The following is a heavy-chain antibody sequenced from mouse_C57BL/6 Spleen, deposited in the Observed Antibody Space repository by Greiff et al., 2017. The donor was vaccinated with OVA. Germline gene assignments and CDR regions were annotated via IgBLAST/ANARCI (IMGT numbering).Heavy chain of an antibody. CDR1: GYTFTDYN. J-gene: IGHJ4*01. CDR3: ARADGYDEYYAMDY. V-gene: IGHV1-18*01. D-gene: IGHD2-2*01. Sequence: EVQLQESGPELVKPGASVKIPCKASGYTFTDYNMDWVKQSHGKSLEWIGDINPNNGGTIYNQKFKGKATLTVDKSSSTAYMELRSLTSEDTAVYYCARADGYDEYYAMDYWGQGTSVTVSS. CDR2: INPNNGGT.